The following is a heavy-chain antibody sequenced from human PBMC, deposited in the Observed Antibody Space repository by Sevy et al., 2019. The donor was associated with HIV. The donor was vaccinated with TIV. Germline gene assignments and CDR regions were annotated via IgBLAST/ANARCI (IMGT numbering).Heavy chain of an antibody. V-gene: IGHV1-18*01. CDR2: ISAYNGNT. CDR1: GYTFTSYG. CDR3: ARDSPYYGSGRTIPLDY. J-gene: IGHJ4*02. Sequence: ASVKVSCKASGYTFTSYGISWVRQAPGQGLEWMGWISAYNGNTNYAQKLQGGVTMTTDTSTSTAYMELRSLRSDDTAVYYCARDSPYYGSGRTIPLDYWGQGTLVTVSS. D-gene: IGHD3-10*01.